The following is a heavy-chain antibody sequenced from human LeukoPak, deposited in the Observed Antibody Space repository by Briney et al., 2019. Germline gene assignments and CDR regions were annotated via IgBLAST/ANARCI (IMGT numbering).Heavy chain of an antibody. CDR3: ARDLEGSGSYVYYYYGMDV. CDR2: INHSGST. V-gene: IGHV4-34*01. J-gene: IGHJ6*02. Sequence: SETLSLTCAVYGGSFSGYYWSWLRQPPGKGLEWIGEINHSGSTNYNPSLKSRVTISVDTSKNQFSLKLSSVTAADTAVYYCARDLEGSGSYVYYYYGMDVWGQGTTVTVSS. D-gene: IGHD3-10*01. CDR1: GGSFSGYY.